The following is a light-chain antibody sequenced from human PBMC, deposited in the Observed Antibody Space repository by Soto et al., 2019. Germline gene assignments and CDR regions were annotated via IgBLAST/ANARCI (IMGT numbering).Light chain of an antibody. CDR3: QQYYSAPYT. V-gene: IGKV4-1*01. J-gene: IGKJ2*01. CDR2: WAS. CDR1: QSVLYSSNNNNY. Sequence: DVVMTQSPDSLAVSLGERATINCKSSQSVLYSSNNNNYLAWYQQKPGQPPKLLIYWASTRESGVPDRFSGSGSGTHFAPNVSSLQAEDVAVYYCQQYYSAPYTFGQGTKLEIK.